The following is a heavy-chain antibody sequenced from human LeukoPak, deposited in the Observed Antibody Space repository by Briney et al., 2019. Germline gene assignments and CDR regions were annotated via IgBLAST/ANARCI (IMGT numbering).Heavy chain of an antibody. CDR2: ISSSSSYI. V-gene: IGHV3-21*01. CDR1: GFTFSSYS. D-gene: IGHD6-6*01. J-gene: IGHJ4*02. Sequence: GGSLGLSCAASGFTFSSYSMNWVRQAPGKGLEWVSSISSSSSYIYYADSVKGRFTISRDNAKNSLYLQMNSLRAEDTAVYYCARLIAARRGGAFDYWGQGTLVTVSS. CDR3: ARLIAARRGGAFDY.